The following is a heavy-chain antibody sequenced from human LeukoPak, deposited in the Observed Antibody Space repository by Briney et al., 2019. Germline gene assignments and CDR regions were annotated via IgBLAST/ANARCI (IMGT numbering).Heavy chain of an antibody. CDR1: GDSISSNSHY. Sequence: KPSETLSLTCTVSGDSISSNSHYWGWIRQPPGKGLEWIGSFSYTGRTYYSPSLKSRFTISVDTSKNQFSLKLSSATAADTAVYFCASSPLTPSIAAVDYWGQGTLVTVSS. CDR2: FSYTGRT. D-gene: IGHD6-13*01. CDR3: ASSPLTPSIAAVDY. J-gene: IGHJ4*02. V-gene: IGHV4-39*01.